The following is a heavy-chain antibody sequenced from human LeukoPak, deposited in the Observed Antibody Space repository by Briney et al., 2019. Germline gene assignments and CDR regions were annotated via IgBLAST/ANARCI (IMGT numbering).Heavy chain of an antibody. Sequence: KAGGSLRLSCAASGFTFSDYYMTWIRQAPGKGLDWVSYISSSSSYTNYADSVKGRFTISRDNAKNSLYLQMNSLRAEDTAVYYCARGGYCSGGSCYPAKVFDYWGQGTLVTVSS. D-gene: IGHD2-15*01. J-gene: IGHJ4*02. CDR1: GFTFSDYY. V-gene: IGHV3-11*06. CDR2: ISSSSSYT. CDR3: ARGGYCSGGSCYPAKVFDY.